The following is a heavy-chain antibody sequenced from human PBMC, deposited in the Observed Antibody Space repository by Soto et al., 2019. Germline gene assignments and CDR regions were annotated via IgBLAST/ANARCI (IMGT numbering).Heavy chain of an antibody. CDR1: GGSISSYY. J-gene: IGHJ6*02. Sequence: NPSETLYLTCTVSGGSISSYYWSWVRQPAGKGLEWIGRIYSEGDTDYNPSLKSRLIMSLDTSKNQVSLRLSSVTAADTAVYYCARDPPNDSKVMDVWGQGTTVTVSS. V-gene: IGHV4-4*07. D-gene: IGHD3-3*01. CDR3: ARDPPNDSKVMDV. CDR2: IYSEGDT.